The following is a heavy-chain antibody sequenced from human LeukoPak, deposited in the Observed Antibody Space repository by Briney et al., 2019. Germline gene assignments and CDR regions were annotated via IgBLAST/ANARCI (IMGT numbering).Heavy chain of an antibody. D-gene: IGHD1-26*01. CDR2: IISSSSTT. CDR1: GFTFSSYA. CDR3: ARDRVGWELPHFDY. Sequence: GGSLRLSCAASGFTFSSYAMNWVRQAPGKGLEWVSYIISSSSTTYYADSVKGRFTISRDNAKNSMYLQMNSLRAEDTAVYHCARDRVGWELPHFDYWGKGTPVTASS. V-gene: IGHV3-48*01. J-gene: IGHJ4*02.